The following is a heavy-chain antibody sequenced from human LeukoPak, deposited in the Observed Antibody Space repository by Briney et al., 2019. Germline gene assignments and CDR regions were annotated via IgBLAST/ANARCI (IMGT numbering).Heavy chain of an antibody. CDR1: GGSFSGYY. CDR2: INHSGST. CDR3: ARTPSYGDFAGKNDY. D-gene: IGHD5-18*01. V-gene: IGHV4-34*01. J-gene: IGHJ4*02. Sequence: SETLSLTCAVYGGSFSGYYWSWIRQPPGKGLEWIGEINHSGSTNYNPSLKSRVTISVDTSKNQFSLKLSSVTAADTAVYYCARTPSYGDFAGKNDYWGQGTLVTVSS.